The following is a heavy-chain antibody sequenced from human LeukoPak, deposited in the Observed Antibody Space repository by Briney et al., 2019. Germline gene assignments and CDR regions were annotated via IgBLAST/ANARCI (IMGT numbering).Heavy chain of an antibody. CDR3: AKGVLRYFDWLAFFDY. D-gene: IGHD3-9*01. J-gene: IGHJ4*02. CDR2: ISGSGGST. V-gene: IGHV3-23*01. Sequence: GGSLRPSCAASGFTFSNEMNWVRQAPGKGLEWVSAISGSGGSTYYADSVKGRFTISRDNSKNTLYLQMNSLRAEDTAVYYCAKGVLRYFDWLAFFDYWGQGTLVTVSS. CDR1: GFTFSNE.